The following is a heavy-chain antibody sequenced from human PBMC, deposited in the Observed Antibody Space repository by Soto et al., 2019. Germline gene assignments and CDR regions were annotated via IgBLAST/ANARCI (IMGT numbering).Heavy chain of an antibody. D-gene: IGHD6-6*01. Sequence: GGSLRLSCAASGFTFSSYSMNWVRQAPGKGLEWVSSISSSSSYIYYADSVKGRFTISRDNAKNSLYLQMNSLRAEDTAVYYCARDSIAARPYCYYGMDVWGQGTTVTVSS. CDR1: GFTFSSYS. J-gene: IGHJ6*02. V-gene: IGHV3-21*01. CDR3: ARDSIAARPYCYYGMDV. CDR2: ISSSSSYI.